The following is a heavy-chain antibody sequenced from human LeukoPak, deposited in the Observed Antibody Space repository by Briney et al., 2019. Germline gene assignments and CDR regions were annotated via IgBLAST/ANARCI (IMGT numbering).Heavy chain of an antibody. CDR3: ARQRTPLRFLEWSNYGMDV. J-gene: IGHJ6*02. CDR1: GGSISSYY. D-gene: IGHD3-3*01. Sequence: SEAPSLTCTVSGGSISSYYWSWIRQPPGKGLEWIGYIYYSGSTNYNPSLKSRVTISVDTSKNQFSLKLSSVTAADTAVYYCARQRTPLRFLEWSNYGMDVWGQGTTVTVSS. CDR2: IYYSGST. V-gene: IGHV4-59*08.